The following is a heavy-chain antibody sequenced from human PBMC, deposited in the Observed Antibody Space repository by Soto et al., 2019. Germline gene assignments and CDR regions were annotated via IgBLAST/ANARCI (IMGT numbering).Heavy chain of an antibody. J-gene: IGHJ4*02. D-gene: IGHD6-19*01. CDR1: GCTFSSDA. Sequence: QVPLVQSGAEAKKPGSSVKVSCKASGCTFSSDAISSVRQAPAQGLEWMGGIIPIFGTANYAQKFQGRVTITADKSTSTAYMELSSLRSEDTAVYYCARSSIAVAGSFDYWGQGTLVTVSS. V-gene: IGHV1-69*14. CDR2: IIPIFGTA. CDR3: ARSSIAVAGSFDY.